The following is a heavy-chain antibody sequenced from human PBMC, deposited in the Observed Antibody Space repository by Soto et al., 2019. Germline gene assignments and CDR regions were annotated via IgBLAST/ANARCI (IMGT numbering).Heavy chain of an antibody. D-gene: IGHD2-15*01. J-gene: IGHJ4*02. V-gene: IGHV4-39*01. CDR2: IDYNGVT. Sequence: SETLSLTCTVSGGSIYRSGYYWGWIRQPPGRGLEWIGNIDYNGVTYSNPSLKSRVTISRDTSKNQFSLKLTSVTAADTALYYCGKVLVGATGHTDYDSWGPGTLVTVSS. CDR3: GKVLVGATGHTDYDS. CDR1: GGSIYRSGYY.